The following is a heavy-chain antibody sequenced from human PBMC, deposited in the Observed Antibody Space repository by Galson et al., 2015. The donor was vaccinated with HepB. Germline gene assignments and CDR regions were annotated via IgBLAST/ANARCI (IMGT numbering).Heavy chain of an antibody. CDR2: IKQDGSEK. D-gene: IGHD3-10*01. CDR3: ARDATVISRGYYYYYMDV. J-gene: IGHJ6*03. Sequence: SLRLSCAASGFTFSSYWMSWVRQAPGKGLEWVANIKQDGSEKYYVDSVKGRFTISRDNAKNSLYLQMNSLRAEDTAVYYCARDATVISRGYYYYYMDVWGKGTTVTVSS. V-gene: IGHV3-7*01. CDR1: GFTFSSYW.